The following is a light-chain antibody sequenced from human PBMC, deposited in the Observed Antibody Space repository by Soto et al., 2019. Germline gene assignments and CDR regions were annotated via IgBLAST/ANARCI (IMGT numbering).Light chain of an antibody. CDR2: GAS. Sequence: DIQMTQSPSSLSASVGDRVTITCQASQAIHNDLTWYQQKPGQPPKLLIYGASILDTGVPSRFSGSGSVKHFNITSSSLQPEDIATYYCQQSDNVPTFGQEPNLEMK. CDR1: QAIHND. V-gene: IGKV1-33*01. J-gene: IGKJ2*01. CDR3: QQSDNVPT.